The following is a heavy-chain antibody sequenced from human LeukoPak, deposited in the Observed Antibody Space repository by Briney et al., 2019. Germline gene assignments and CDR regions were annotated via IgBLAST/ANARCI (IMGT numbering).Heavy chain of an antibody. V-gene: IGHV3-23*01. CDR2: SGSGGST. CDR3: AKHYGSGSYYGYYFDY. J-gene: IGHJ4*02. Sequence: SGSGGSTYYADSVKGRFTISRDNSKNTLYLQMNSLRAEDTAVYCCAKHYGSGSYYGYYFDYWGQGTLVTVSS. D-gene: IGHD3-10*01.